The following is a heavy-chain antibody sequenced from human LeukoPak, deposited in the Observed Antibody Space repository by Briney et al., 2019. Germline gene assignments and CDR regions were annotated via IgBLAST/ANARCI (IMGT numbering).Heavy chain of an antibody. CDR2: IYYSGNT. V-gene: IGHV4-59*01. D-gene: IGHD3-10*01. J-gene: IGHJ5*02. CDR1: GGSISSYY. CDR3: ARTGTRGNWFDP. Sequence: SETLSLTCTVSGGSISSYYWSWIRQPPGKGLEWIGYIYYSGNTNYNPSLKSRVTISVDTSNNQFSLKLSSVTAADTAVYYCARTGTRGNWFDPWGQGTLVTVSS.